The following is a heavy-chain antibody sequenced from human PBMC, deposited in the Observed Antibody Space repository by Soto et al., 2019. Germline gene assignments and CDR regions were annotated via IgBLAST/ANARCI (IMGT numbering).Heavy chain of an antibody. CDR1: GYTFTDYY. V-gene: IGHV1-46*01. CDR3: ARDGSSDWLTWFDP. CDR2: ISPSGGST. D-gene: IGHD6-19*01. Sequence: QVQLVQSGAEVKKPGASVRVSCKASGYTFTDYYIHWVRQAPRQGLEWMGIISPSGGSTYAQKFQGSVTVTRDTSTSTVYMELSSLRSEDTAGYYCARDGSSDWLTWFDPWGQGTLVTVSS. J-gene: IGHJ5*02.